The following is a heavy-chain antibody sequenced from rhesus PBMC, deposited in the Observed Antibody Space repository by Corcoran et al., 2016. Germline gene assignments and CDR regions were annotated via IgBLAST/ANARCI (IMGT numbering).Heavy chain of an antibody. CDR3: ARGFTAGTFDY. CDR1: GGSISGYS. J-gene: IGHJ4*01. Sequence: QVQLQESGPGLVKPSETLSLTCAVSGGSISGYSWSWIRQPPGKRLEWIGNIEGNSASTNYNTSLKKRVTMSKDTSKNQFSLKLSSVTAADTAVYYCARGFTAGTFDYWGQGVLVTVSS. V-gene: IGHV4-81*01. CDR2: IEGNSAST. D-gene: IGHD2-27*01.